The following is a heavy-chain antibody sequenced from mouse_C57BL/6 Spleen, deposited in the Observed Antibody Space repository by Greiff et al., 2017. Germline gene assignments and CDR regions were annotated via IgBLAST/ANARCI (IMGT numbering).Heavy chain of an antibody. CDR1: GYTFTDYY. CDR2: INPYNGGT. D-gene: IGHD1-1*01. V-gene: IGHV1-19*01. CDR3: ARRFITTVVATRYFDY. Sequence: VQLQQSGPVLVKPGASVKMSCKASGYTFTDYYMNWVKQSHGKSLEWIGVINPYNGGTSYNQKLKGKGTLTVDKSSSTAYMELNSLTSEDSAVYYCARRFITTVVATRYFDYWGQGTTLTVSS. J-gene: IGHJ2*01.